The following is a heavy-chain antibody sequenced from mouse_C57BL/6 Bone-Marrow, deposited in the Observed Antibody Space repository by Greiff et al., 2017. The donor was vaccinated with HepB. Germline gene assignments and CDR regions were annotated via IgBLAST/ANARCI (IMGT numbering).Heavy chain of an antibody. CDR2: ISSGSSTI. CDR3: ARAVTTVASMDY. Sequence: EVKLMESGGGLVKPGGSLKLSCAASGFTFSDYGMHWVRQAPEKGLEWVAYISSGSSTIYYADTVKGRYTISRDNAKNTLFLQMTSLRSEDTALYYCARAVTTVASMDYWGQGTSVTVSS. J-gene: IGHJ4*01. V-gene: IGHV5-17*01. CDR1: GFTFSDYG. D-gene: IGHD1-1*01.